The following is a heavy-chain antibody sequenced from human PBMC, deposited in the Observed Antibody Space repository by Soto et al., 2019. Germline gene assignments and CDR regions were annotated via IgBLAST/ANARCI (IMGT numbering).Heavy chain of an antibody. CDR3: ARRVPAARHRNYHYSMVV. V-gene: IGHV3-48*01. Sequence: HPGGSLRLSCAASGFTFSSYSMNWVRQAPGKGLEWVSYISSSSSTIYYADSVKGRFTISRDNAKNSLYLQMNSLRAEDTAVYYCARRVPAARHRNYHYSMVVSGTGTTVTVS. D-gene: IGHD2-2*01. CDR2: ISSSSSTI. J-gene: IGHJ6*03. CDR1: GFTFSSYS.